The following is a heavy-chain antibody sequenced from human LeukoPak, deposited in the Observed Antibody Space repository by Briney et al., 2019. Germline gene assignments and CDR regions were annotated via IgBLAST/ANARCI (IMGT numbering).Heavy chain of an antibody. D-gene: IGHD3-3*02. J-gene: IGHJ6*02. CDR3: AKASFAGYGMDV. V-gene: IGHV3-9*01. Sequence: SLRLSCAASGFTFDDYAMHWVRQAPGKGLEWVSGISWNSGSIGYADSVKGRFTISRDNAKNSLYLQMNSLRAEDTALYYCAKASFAGYGMDVWGPGATVTVSS. CDR1: GFTFDDYA. CDR2: ISWNSGSI.